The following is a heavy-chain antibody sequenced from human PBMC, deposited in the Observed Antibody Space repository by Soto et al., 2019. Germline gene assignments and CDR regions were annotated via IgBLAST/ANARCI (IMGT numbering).Heavy chain of an antibody. D-gene: IGHD3-3*01. J-gene: IGHJ6*03. CDR3: ARALSREYDFWSAIYYSYYMDV. Sequence: ASVKVSCKASGGTFSSYAISWVRQAPGQGLEWMGGIIPIFGIANYAQKFQGRVTITADKSTSTAYMELSSLRSEDTAVYSCARALSREYDFWSAIYYSYYMDVWGKGTTVTVSS. CDR2: IIPIFGIA. CDR1: GGTFSSYA. V-gene: IGHV1-69*10.